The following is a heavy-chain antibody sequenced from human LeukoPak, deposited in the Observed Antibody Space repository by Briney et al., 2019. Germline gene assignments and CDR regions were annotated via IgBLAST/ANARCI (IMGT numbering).Heavy chain of an antibody. CDR2: ISGSGGST. J-gene: IGHJ4*02. Sequence: TGGSLRLSCAASGFTFSSYAMSWVRQAPGKGLEWVSAISGSGGSTYYADSVKGRFTISRDNSRDTLYLQMNSLRAEDTAVYYCAKGYYDYVWGGYYFDYWGQGTLVTVSS. CDR1: GFTFSSYA. CDR3: AKGYYDYVWGGYYFDY. V-gene: IGHV3-23*01. D-gene: IGHD3-16*01.